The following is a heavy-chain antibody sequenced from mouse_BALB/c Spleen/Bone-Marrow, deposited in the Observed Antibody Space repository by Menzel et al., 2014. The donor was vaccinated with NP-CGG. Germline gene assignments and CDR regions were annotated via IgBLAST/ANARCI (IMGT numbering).Heavy chain of an antibody. J-gene: IGHJ2*01. CDR3: ARTAYFDY. V-gene: IGHV1-63*02. Sequence: VQGVESGAELVRPGTSVKISCKASGYTFTNYWLGWIKQRPGHGLEWIGDFYPGGGYTNYNEEFKGKATLTADASSSTAYMQLSSLTSEDSAAYFCARTAYFDYWGQGTTLTVSS. CDR2: FYPGGGYT. CDR1: GYTFTNYW.